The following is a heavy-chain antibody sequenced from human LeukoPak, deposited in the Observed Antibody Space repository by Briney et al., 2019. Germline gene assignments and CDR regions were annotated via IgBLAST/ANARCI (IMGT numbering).Heavy chain of an antibody. CDR2: ISGSGGST. V-gene: IGHV3-23*01. CDR3: AKKRTYYFDY. CDR1: GFTFSSYA. J-gene: IGHJ4*02. Sequence: PGGSLRLSCAASGFTFSSYAMSWVRQAPGKGLELVSAISGSGGSTYYADSVNGRFTISRDNSKNPLYLQMNSLSAEDTAVYYCAKKRTYYFDYWGQGTLVTVSS.